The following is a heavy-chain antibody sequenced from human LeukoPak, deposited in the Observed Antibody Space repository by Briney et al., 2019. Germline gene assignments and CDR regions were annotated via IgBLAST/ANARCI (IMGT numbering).Heavy chain of an antibody. V-gene: IGHV3-23*01. J-gene: IGHJ4*02. D-gene: IGHD1-1*01. Sequence: PGGSLRPSCAASGFGFSNYDMTWVRQAPGKGLEWVSSITASGSRTYYADSVKGRFTVSRDNSKATLYLQLDSLRAEDTAIYYCAKSHRYNDYWGQGTLVSVSS. CDR1: GFGFSNYD. CDR3: AKSHRYNDY. CDR2: ITASGSRT.